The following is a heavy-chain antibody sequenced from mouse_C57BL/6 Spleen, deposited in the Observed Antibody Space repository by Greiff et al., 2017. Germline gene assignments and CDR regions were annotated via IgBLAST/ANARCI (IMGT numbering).Heavy chain of an antibody. CDR1: GFNIKDYY. Sequence: EVMLVESGAELVKPGASVKLSCTASGFNIKDYYMHWVKQRTEQGLEWIGRIDPEDGETKYAPKFQGKATITADTSSTTAYLQLSSLTSEDTAVYYCARGTLRGAMDYWGQGTSVTVSS. CDR2: IDPEDGET. V-gene: IGHV14-2*01. D-gene: IGHD1-1*01. J-gene: IGHJ4*01. CDR3: ARGTLRGAMDY.